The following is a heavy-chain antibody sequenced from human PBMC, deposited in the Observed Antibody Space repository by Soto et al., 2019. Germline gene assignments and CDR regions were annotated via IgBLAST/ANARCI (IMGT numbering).Heavy chain of an antibody. CDR2: VIHNLGVT. CDR1: GGTLSSYT. V-gene: IGHV1-69*08. Sequence: QVQLVQSGAEVKKPGSSVKVSCKASGGTLSSYTFSWARQAPGQGLEWMGRVIHNLGVTNYAKKFQGRFTSVVDTSTSTAYMELNSLRYEDMAVYYCARDKGYCIDTRCPDFAYWGQGALGTVAS. J-gene: IGHJ4*02. D-gene: IGHD2-15*01. CDR3: ARDKGYCIDTRCPDFAY.